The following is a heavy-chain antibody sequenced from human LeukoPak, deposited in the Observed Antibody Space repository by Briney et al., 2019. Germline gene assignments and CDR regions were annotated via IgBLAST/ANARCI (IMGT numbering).Heavy chain of an antibody. CDR3: ARVVAYYYGSGSYYDAFYI. Sequence: PGGSLRLSCAASGFTFSSYSMNWVRQAPGKGLEWVSSISSSSSYIYYADSVKGRFTISRDNAKNSLYLQMNSLRAEDTAVYYCARVVAYYYGSGSYYDAFYIWGQGTMVTVSS. J-gene: IGHJ3*02. CDR2: ISSSSSYI. V-gene: IGHV3-21*01. CDR1: GFTFSSYS. D-gene: IGHD3-10*01.